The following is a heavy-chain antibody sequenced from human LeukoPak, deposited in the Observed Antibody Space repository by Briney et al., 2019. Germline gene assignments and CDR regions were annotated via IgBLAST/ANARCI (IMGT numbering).Heavy chain of an antibody. D-gene: IGHD3-9*01. Sequence: GASVKVSCKASGYTFTGYYMHWVRQAPGQGLEWMGWINPNSGGTNYAQKFQGRVTMTRDTSISTAYMELSRLRSDDTAVYYCARGYYDILTGSNYFDYWGQGTLVTVSS. CDR3: ARGYYDILTGSNYFDY. CDR1: GYTFTGYY. J-gene: IGHJ4*02. CDR2: INPNSGGT. V-gene: IGHV1-2*02.